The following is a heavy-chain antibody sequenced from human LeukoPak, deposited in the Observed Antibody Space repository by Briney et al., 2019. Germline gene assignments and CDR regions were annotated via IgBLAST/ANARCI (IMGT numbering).Heavy chain of an antibody. Sequence: GGSLRLSCAGSGFTFSSYSMNWVRQAPGKGLEWVSYITSTSSTIDSADSVKGRFTISRDNAKNSLYLQMNSLRDEDTAVYYCARGNYYGSGSLEYWGQGTLVTVSS. CDR1: GFTFSSYS. V-gene: IGHV3-48*02. J-gene: IGHJ4*02. CDR2: ITSTSSTI. CDR3: ARGNYYGSGSLEY. D-gene: IGHD3-10*01.